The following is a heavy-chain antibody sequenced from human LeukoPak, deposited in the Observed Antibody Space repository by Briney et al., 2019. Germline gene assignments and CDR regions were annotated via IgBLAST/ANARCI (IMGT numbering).Heavy chain of an antibody. V-gene: IGHV4-34*01. CDR2: INHSGNT. CDR1: GGSFSGYY. D-gene: IGHD3-22*01. J-gene: IGHJ4*02. Sequence: SETLSLTCAVYGGSFSGYYWSWIRQPPGKGLEWIGEINHSGNTNYNPSLKSRVTISVDTSKNQFSLKLSSVTAADTAVYYCARGYYYDSSAYFDYWGRGTLVTVSS. CDR3: ARGYYYDSSAYFDY.